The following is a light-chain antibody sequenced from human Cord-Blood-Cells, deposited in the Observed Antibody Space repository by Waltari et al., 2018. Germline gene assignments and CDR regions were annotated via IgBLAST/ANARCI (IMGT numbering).Light chain of an antibody. CDR1: QSISSW. CDR2: DAS. Sequence: DIQMTQSPSTPSASVGDRVTITCRGSQSISSWLAWYQQKPGNAPKILIYDASSVESGVPSRFRGSGSSTEFTLTVSHLQPDDFATYYCQQYNSYSVTFGGGTKVEIK. V-gene: IGKV1-5*01. J-gene: IGKJ4*01. CDR3: QQYNSYSVT.